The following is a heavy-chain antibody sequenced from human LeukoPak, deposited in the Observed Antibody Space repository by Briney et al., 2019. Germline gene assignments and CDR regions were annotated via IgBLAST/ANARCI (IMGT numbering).Heavy chain of an antibody. CDR3: AGTPRWLQFDS. CDR2: IYYTGST. J-gene: IGHJ4*02. D-gene: IGHD5-24*01. Sequence: SETLSLTCTVSGGSINSYYWSWIRQPPGKGLEWIGYIYYTGSTNYNPSLKSRVTVSVDTSKNQLSLKLNSVSAADTAVYYCAGTPRWLQFDSWGQGTLVTVSS. V-gene: IGHV4-59*01. CDR1: GGSINSYY.